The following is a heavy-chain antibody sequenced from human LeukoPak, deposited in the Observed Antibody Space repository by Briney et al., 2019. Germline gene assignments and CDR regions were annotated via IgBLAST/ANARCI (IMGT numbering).Heavy chain of an antibody. CDR3: ARPYCRGPRCYLYLYGLDV. J-gene: IGHJ6*02. CDR1: GFTFSGYA. CDR2: IRASGSSP. Sequence: GGSLRLSCAASGFTFSGYAMSWVRQAPGKGPEWVAAIRASGSSPYYADSVKGRFTISRDSSKDTLYLHLNNVSTEDTAVYYCARPYCRGPRCYLYLYGLDVWGQGTTVTVSS. D-gene: IGHD4/OR15-4a*01. V-gene: IGHV3-23*01.